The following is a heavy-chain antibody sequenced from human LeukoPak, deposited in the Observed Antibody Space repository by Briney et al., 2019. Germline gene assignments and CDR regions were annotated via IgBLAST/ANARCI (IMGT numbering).Heavy chain of an antibody. V-gene: IGHV3-23*01. J-gene: IGHJ4*02. CDR1: GFTFSNYA. CDR3: ARSFRYNSGSDY. Sequence: GGSLRLSCAASGFTFSNYAMDWVRQAPGRGLEWLSSINYSGGDTYYADSVKGRLTISRDNSKNILYLQMDNLRAEDTAVYYCARSFRYNSGSDYWGQGTLVTVSS. D-gene: IGHD5-18*01. CDR2: INYSGGDT.